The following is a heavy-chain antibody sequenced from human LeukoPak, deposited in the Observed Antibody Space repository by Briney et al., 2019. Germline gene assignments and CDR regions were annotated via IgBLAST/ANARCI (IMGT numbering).Heavy chain of an antibody. CDR1: GFTFSSYA. CDR3: ARVYYDNPPDY. D-gene: IGHD3-22*01. Sequence: GGSLRLSCAASGFTFSSYAMHWVRQAPGKGLEWVAVISYDGSNKYYADSVKGRFTISRDNSKNTLYLQMNSLGAEDTAVYYCARVYYDNPPDYWGQGTLVTVSS. J-gene: IGHJ4*02. CDR2: ISYDGSNK. V-gene: IGHV3-30*04.